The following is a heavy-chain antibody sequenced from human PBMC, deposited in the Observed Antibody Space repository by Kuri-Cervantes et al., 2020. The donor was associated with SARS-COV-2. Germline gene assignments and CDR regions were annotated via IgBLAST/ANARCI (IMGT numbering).Heavy chain of an antibody. J-gene: IGHJ4*02. CDR2: VKTNSGNT. Sequence: ASVKVSCKTPETTFPNYDINWVRQATGQGLEWMGMVKTNSGNTLYAQFFQGRVSMTSDASTTTVYMELSSLRSEDTAVYYCARRRDVDYWGQGTLVTVSS. CDR3: ARRRDVDY. V-gene: IGHV1-8*01. CDR1: ETTFPNYD.